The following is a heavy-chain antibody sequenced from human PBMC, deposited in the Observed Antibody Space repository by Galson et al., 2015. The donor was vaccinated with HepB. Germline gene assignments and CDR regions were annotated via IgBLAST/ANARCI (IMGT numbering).Heavy chain of an antibody. D-gene: IGHD2-21*02. CDR1: GFTVSSNY. V-gene: IGHV3-53*01. Sequence: SLRLSCAASGFTVSSNYMSWVRQAPGKGLEWVSVIYSGGSTYYADSVKGRFTISRDNSKNTLYLQMNSLRAEDTAVYYCARGVVVTAQTPNWYFDLWGRGTLVTVSS. CDR2: IYSGGST. J-gene: IGHJ2*01. CDR3: ARGVVVTAQTPNWYFDL.